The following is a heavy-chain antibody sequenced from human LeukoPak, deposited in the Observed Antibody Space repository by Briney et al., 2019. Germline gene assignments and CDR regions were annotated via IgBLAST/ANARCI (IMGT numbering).Heavy chain of an antibody. D-gene: IGHD3-22*01. CDR2: INHSGST. Sequence: SETLSLTCAVYGGSFSGYYWSWIRQPPGKGLEWIGEINHSGSTNYNPSLKSRVTISVDTSKNQFSLKLSSVTAADTAVYYCARDYYYDSSGYPFDYWGQGTLVTVSS. CDR3: ARDYYYDSSGYPFDY. J-gene: IGHJ4*02. CDR1: GGSFSGYY. V-gene: IGHV4-34*01.